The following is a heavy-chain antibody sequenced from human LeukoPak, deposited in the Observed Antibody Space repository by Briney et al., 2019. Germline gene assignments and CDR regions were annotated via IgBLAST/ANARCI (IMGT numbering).Heavy chain of an antibody. D-gene: IGHD2-2*01. J-gene: IGHJ4*02. CDR2: ISYDGSNK. Sequence: GGSLRLSCAASGFTFSSYGMHWVRQAPGKGLEWVAVISYDGSNKYYADSVKGRFTISRDNSKNTLYLQMNSLRAEDTAVYYCAKEGGGHCSSTSCYPFDYWGQGTLVTVSS. CDR3: AKEGGGHCSSTSCYPFDY. V-gene: IGHV3-30*18. CDR1: GFTFSSYG.